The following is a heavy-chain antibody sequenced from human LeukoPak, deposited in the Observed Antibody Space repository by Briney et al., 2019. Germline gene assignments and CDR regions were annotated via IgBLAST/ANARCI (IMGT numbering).Heavy chain of an antibody. D-gene: IGHD3-3*01. V-gene: IGHV3-48*03. Sequence: GGSLRLSCAASGFTFSSYGMNWVRQAPGKGLEWVSYISSSGSTIYYADSVKGRFTISRDNAKNSLYLQMNSLRAEDTAVYYCARFFWSGYLFDYWGQGTLVTVSS. CDR1: GFTFSSYG. CDR2: ISSSGSTI. CDR3: ARFFWSGYLFDY. J-gene: IGHJ4*02.